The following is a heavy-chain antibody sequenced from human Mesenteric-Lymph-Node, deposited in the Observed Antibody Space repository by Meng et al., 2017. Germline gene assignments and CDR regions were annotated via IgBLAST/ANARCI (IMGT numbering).Heavy chain of an antibody. CDR2: ISYDGSNK. Sequence: QVHLVESGGGVVQSGRSLRLSCAVSGFTFSSYAMHWVRQASGKGLEWVAVISYDGSNKYYADSVKGRFTISRDNSKNTLYLQMNSLIAEDTAVYYCARDQNIYYFDYWGQGTLVTVSS. CDR1: GFTFSSYA. D-gene: IGHD1/OR15-1a*01. CDR3: ARDQNIYYFDY. V-gene: IGHV3-30-3*01. J-gene: IGHJ4*02.